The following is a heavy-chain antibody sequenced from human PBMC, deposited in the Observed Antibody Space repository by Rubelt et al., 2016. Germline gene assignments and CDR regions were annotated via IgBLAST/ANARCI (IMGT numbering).Heavy chain of an antibody. CDR1: GFTFSSYA. V-gene: IGHV3-23*04. CDR2: ISGSGGST. J-gene: IGHJ4*02. Sequence: EVQLVESGGGLVQPGGSLRLSCAASGFTFSSYAMTWVRQAPGKGLEWVSAISGSGGSTYYADYVKGRFTISRDSSRNTLYLQMNSLRAEDTAVYYRARAPSGWNFDYWGQGTLVTVSS. CDR3: ARAPSGWNFDY. D-gene: IGHD6-19*01.